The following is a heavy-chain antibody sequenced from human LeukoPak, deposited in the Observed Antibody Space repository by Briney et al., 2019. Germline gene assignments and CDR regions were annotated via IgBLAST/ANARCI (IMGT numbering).Heavy chain of an antibody. Sequence: ASVKVSCKASGYTFTSYAMHWVRQAPGQRLEWMGWVNVGNGNTKYSQKFQGRVTITRDTSASTAYMELSSLRSEDTAVYYCARDHSGSPLNWFDPWGQGTLVTVSS. D-gene: IGHD3-10*01. J-gene: IGHJ5*02. V-gene: IGHV1-3*01. CDR3: ARDHSGSPLNWFDP. CDR2: VNVGNGNT. CDR1: GYTFTSYA.